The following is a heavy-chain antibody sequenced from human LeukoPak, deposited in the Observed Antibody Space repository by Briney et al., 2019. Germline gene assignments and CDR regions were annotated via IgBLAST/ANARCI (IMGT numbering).Heavy chain of an antibody. Sequence: GGSLRLSCEASGFTFSSHAMNWVRQPPGKGLDWVSSIDKSGDGAFYADSVKGRFTISRDNSKNTLYLQMNSLRREDTAVYYCARRGGTSGWGAFDIWGQGTMVTVSS. CDR3: ARRGGTSGWGAFDI. CDR1: GFTFSSHA. V-gene: IGHV3-23*01. D-gene: IGHD2-2*01. CDR2: IDKSGDGA. J-gene: IGHJ3*02.